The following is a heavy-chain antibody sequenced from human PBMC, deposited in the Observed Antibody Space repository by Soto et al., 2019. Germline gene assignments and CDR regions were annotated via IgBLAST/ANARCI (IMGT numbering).Heavy chain of an antibody. Sequence: VQLLESGGGLVQPGGSLRLSCKASGFTFLYYAMTWVRQAPGKGLEWVSGMTGVGGSIYYAESVKGRFRISRDNSKDILYLEMNDLRAEDTAVYYCAMEAGDYASLGYDYNSVDLWGQGTTVTVSS. J-gene: IGHJ6*02. D-gene: IGHD4-17*01. V-gene: IGHV3-23*01. CDR2: MTGVGGSI. CDR1: GFTFLYYA. CDR3: AMEAGDYASLGYDYNSVDL.